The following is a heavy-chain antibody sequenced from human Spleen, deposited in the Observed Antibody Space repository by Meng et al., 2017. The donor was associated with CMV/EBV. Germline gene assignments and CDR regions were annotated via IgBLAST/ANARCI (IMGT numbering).Heavy chain of an antibody. CDR2: IYYSGST. CDR3: ARDRYPGAFDI. V-gene: IGHV4-39*07. CDR1: GGSISSSSNY. D-gene: IGHD1-1*01. Sequence: GSLRLSCTVSGGSISSSSNYWGWIRQPPGKGLEWIGSIYYSGSTYYNPSLKSRVTISVDTSKNQFSLKLSSVTAADTAVYYCARDRYPGAFDIWGQGTMVTVSS. J-gene: IGHJ3*02.